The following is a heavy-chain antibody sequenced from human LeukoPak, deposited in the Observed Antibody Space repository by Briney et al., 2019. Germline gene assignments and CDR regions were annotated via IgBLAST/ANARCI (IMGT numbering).Heavy chain of an antibody. Sequence: GGSLRLSCAASGFTFTTYAMTWVRQAPGRGLEWVSTISTSGGNTNYADSVKGRFTISRDNSKNALYLQLSSRRVDDTAVYYCAKDPYSSGWYWGDYWGQGTLVTVSS. J-gene: IGHJ4*02. CDR2: ISTSGGNT. CDR3: AKDPYSSGWYWGDY. CDR1: GFTFTTYA. D-gene: IGHD6-19*01. V-gene: IGHV3-23*01.